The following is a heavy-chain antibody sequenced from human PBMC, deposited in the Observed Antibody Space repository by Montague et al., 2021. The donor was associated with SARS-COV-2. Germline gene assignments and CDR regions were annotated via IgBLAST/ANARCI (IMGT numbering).Heavy chain of an antibody. CDR1: GGSISSSSYS. Sequence: SETLSLTCTVSGGSISSSSYSWGWIRQPPGKGLEWIGSIYYSGSTYYNPSLKSRVTISVDTSKNQFSLKLSSVTAADTAVYYCARAFIAAAGTTSFDYWGQGTLVTASS. CDR2: IYYSGST. D-gene: IGHD6-13*01. V-gene: IGHV4-39*01. J-gene: IGHJ4*02. CDR3: ARAFIAAAGTTSFDY.